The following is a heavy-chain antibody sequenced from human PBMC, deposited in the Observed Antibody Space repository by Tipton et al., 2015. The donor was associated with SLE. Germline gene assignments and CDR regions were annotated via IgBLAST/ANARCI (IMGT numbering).Heavy chain of an antibody. CDR1: GYTFSTYG. Sequence: QLVQSGAEVKQPGASVKVSCKASGYTFSTYGVFWVRQAPGQGLEWLGWISSYNGDTEYAQRVQGRVTMTTDTSTSTAYLELKSLRSDDTAVYYCARDTDRGSSAYAGAFDFWGHGTVVTVSS. CDR3: ARDTDRGSSAYAGAFDF. CDR2: ISSYNGDT. V-gene: IGHV1-18*01. D-gene: IGHD3-22*01. J-gene: IGHJ3*01.